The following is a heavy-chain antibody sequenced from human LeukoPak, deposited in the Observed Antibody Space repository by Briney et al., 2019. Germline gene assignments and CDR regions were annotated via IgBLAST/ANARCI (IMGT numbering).Heavy chain of an antibody. D-gene: IGHD3-3*01. Sequence: GGSLRLSCAASGFTFNSYGMHWVRQAPGKGLEWVAVIWYDGSNKYYADSVKGRFTISRDNSKNTLYLQMNSLRAEDTAVYYCARDRTYDFWSGPSLAYGMDVWGQGTTVTVSS. CDR2: IWYDGSNK. CDR3: ARDRTYDFWSGPSLAYGMDV. V-gene: IGHV3-33*08. J-gene: IGHJ6*02. CDR1: GFTFNSYG.